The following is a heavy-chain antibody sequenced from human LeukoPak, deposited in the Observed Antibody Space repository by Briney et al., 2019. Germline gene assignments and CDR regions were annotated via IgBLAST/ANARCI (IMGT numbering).Heavy chain of an antibody. CDR2: ISSSSSTI. CDR1: GFTFSSYS. CDR3: ARLHAGYGMDV. J-gene: IGHJ6*02. Sequence: GGSLRLSCAASGFTFSSYSMNWVRQAPGKGLEWVSYISSSSSTIYYANSVKGRFTISRDNAKSSLYLQMNSLRAEDTAVYYCARLHAGYGMDVWGQGTTVTVSS. V-gene: IGHV3-48*04.